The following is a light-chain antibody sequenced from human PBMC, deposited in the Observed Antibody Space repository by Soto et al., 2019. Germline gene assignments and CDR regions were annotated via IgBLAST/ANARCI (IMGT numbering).Light chain of an antibody. CDR3: AAWDDSLSGWV. Sequence: QSVLTQPPSASGTPGQRVTISCSGSSSNIGSHYVYWYQQLPGTAPKLLIYRNNQRPSGVPDRFSGSKSGTSASLPISGLRSEDEADYYCAAWDDSLSGWVFGGGTKVTVL. V-gene: IGLV1-47*01. J-gene: IGLJ3*02. CDR2: RNN. CDR1: SSNIGSHY.